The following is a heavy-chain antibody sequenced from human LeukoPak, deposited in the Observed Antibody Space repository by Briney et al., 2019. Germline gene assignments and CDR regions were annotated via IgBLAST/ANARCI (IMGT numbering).Heavy chain of an antibody. CDR1: GFTFSAYN. J-gene: IGHJ4*02. CDR2: IGRDGSGI. D-gene: IGHD1-26*01. CDR3: ARTVGATTYDY. V-gene: IGHV3-21*01. Sequence: NPGGSLRLSCAASGFTFSAYNMNWVRQAPGKALEWVSSIGRDGSGIYYADSVKGRFTLSRDNAKNSLYLQINSLRAEDTAVYYCARTVGATTYDYWGQGTLVTVSS.